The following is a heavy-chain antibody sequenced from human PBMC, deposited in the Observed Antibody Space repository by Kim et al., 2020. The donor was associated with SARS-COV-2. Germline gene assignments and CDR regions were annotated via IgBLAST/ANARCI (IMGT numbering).Heavy chain of an antibody. CDR2: INSDGSSA. Sequence: GGSLRLSCAASGFTFSNYWMHWVRQAPGKGLVWVSRINSDGSSASYADSVKGRFTISRDNAKNTLYLQMNSLRAEDTAVYYCARDFYGSGKEGGHYWGQGTLVTVSS. V-gene: IGHV3-74*01. J-gene: IGHJ4*02. D-gene: IGHD3-10*01. CDR1: GFTFSNYW. CDR3: ARDFYGSGKEGGHY.